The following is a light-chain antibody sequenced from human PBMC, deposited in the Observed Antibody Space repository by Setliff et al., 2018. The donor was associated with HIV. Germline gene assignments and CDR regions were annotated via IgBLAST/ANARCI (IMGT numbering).Light chain of an antibody. Sequence: QFALTQPPSASGTPGQRVTISCSGSFSNIGRNTINWYQQLPGTAPKLLIYSNYQRPSGVPDRFSVSKSGTSASLAISGLQSEDESDYYCAAWDDSLNGYVFGTGTKVTVL. CDR2: SNY. CDR3: AAWDDSLNGYV. J-gene: IGLJ1*01. CDR1: FSNIGRNT. V-gene: IGLV1-44*01.